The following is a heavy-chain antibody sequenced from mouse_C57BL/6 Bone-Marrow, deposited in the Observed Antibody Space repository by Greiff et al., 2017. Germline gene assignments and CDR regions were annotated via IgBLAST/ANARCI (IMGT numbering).Heavy chain of an antibody. Sequence: VQLQQSGAELVKPGASVKISCKASGYAFSSYWMNWVKQRPGKGLEWIGQIYPGDGDTNYNGKFKGKATLTADKSSSTAYMALRSLTSEDSAVYYCARDYYGSSWYFDVWGTGTTVTVSS. J-gene: IGHJ1*03. CDR3: ARDYYGSSWYFDV. V-gene: IGHV1-80*01. D-gene: IGHD1-1*01. CDR1: GYAFSSYW. CDR2: IYPGDGDT.